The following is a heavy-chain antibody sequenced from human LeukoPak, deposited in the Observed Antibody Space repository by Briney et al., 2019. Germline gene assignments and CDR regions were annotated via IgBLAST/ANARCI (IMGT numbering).Heavy chain of an antibody. J-gene: IGHJ6*04. CDR2: IYYSGST. D-gene: IGHD3-16*01. CDR1: GGSISSGGYY. V-gene: IGHV4-31*03. CDR3: ARGGYYYYYGMDV. Sequence: SETLSLTCTVSGGSISSGGYYWGWIRQHPGKGLEWIGYIYYSGSTYYNPSLKSRVTISVDTPKNQFSLKLSSVTAADTAVYYCARGGYYYYYGMDVWGKGTTVTVSS.